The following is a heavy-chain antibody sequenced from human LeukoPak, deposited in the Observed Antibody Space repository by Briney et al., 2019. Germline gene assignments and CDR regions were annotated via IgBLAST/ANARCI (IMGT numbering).Heavy chain of an antibody. CDR2: IIPIFGTA. V-gene: IGHV1-69*06. Sequence: SVKVSCKASGYTFTGYYMHWVRQAPGQGLEWMGGIIPIFGTANYAQKFQGRVTITADKSTSTAYMELSSLRSEDTAVYYCARALWFGAHYYYYMDVWGKGTTVTVSS. CDR1: GYTFTGYY. CDR3: ARALWFGAHYYYYMDV. J-gene: IGHJ6*03. D-gene: IGHD3-10*01.